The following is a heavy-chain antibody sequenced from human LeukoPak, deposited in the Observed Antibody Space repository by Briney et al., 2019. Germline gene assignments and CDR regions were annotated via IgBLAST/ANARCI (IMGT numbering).Heavy chain of an antibody. CDR3: ARGKGIFGVVISYYYYYYMDV. J-gene: IGHJ6*03. Sequence: SVKVSCKASGGTFSSYAISWVRQAPGQGLEWMEGIIPIFGTANYAQKFQGRVTITADESTSTAYMELSSLRSEDTAVYYCARGKGIFGVVISYYYYYYMDVWGKGTTVTVSS. CDR1: GGTFSSYA. CDR2: IIPIFGTA. D-gene: IGHD3-3*01. V-gene: IGHV1-69*13.